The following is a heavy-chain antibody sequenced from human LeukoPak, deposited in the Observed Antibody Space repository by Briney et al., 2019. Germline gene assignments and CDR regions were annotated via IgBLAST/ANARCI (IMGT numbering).Heavy chain of an antibody. CDR2: IYYSGST. CDR1: GVSISSGDYY. CDR3: ARDQADPTFWYFDL. Sequence: SETLSLTCTVSGVSISSGDYYWSWIRQPPGKGLEWIGYIYYSGSTYYNPSLKSRVTISVDTSKNQFSLKLSSVTAADTAVYYCARDQADPTFWYFDLWGRGTLVTVSS. V-gene: IGHV4-30-4*08. J-gene: IGHJ2*01. D-gene: IGHD2/OR15-2a*01.